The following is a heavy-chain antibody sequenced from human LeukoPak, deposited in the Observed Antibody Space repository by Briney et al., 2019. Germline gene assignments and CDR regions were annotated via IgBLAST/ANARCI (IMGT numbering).Heavy chain of an antibody. Sequence: GGSLGLSCAASGFTFSSYGMSWVRQAPGKGLEWVSAISGSGGSTYYADSVKGRFTISRDNSKNTLYLQMNSLRAEDTAVYYRAKDTYYYGSGSYKGWGQGTLVTVSS. V-gene: IGHV3-23*01. D-gene: IGHD3-10*01. CDR2: ISGSGGST. CDR1: GFTFSSYG. J-gene: IGHJ4*02. CDR3: AKDTYYYGSGSYKG.